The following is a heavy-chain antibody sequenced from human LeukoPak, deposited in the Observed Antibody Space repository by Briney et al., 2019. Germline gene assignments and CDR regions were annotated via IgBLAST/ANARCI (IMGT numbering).Heavy chain of an antibody. V-gene: IGHV3-74*01. CDR1: GFTFSSYW. CDR2: INSDGSST. CDR3: ARDIIPYCGGDCYDNWFDP. D-gene: IGHD2-21*02. Sequence: GGSLRLSCAASGFTFSSYWMNWVRQAPGKGLVWVSRINSDGSSTSYADSVKGRFTISRDNAKNTLYLQMNSLRAEDTAVYYCARDIIPYCGGDCYDNWFDPGAREPWSPSPQ. J-gene: IGHJ5*02.